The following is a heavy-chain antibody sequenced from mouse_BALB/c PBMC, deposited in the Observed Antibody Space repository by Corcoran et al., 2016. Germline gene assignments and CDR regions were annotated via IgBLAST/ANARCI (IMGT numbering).Heavy chain of an antibody. Sequence: QIQLVQSGPELKKPGETVQISCKASGATFTHYGMHWVKQAPGKGLKWMGWINTYTGEPTYADDFKGRFAFSLETSASTAYLQINNLKNEDMATYFCARGRSLPPWCAYWGQGTLVTVSA. J-gene: IGHJ3*01. CDR3: ARGRSLPPWCAY. V-gene: IGHV9-1*02. CDR2: INTYTGEP. CDR1: GATFTHYG. D-gene: IGHD1-1*01.